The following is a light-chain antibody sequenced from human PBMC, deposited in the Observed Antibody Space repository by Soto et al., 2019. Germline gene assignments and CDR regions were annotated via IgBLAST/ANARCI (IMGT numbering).Light chain of an antibody. V-gene: IGKV1-33*01. Sequence: DIQMTQSPSSLSASVGDRVTITCQASQDISNYLNWYQQKPGKAPKLLIYDASNLETGVPSRFSGTGSGTDFTFTISSLQHADIATYYCQQYDNLPITFGQGTRLEIK. CDR1: QDISNY. J-gene: IGKJ5*01. CDR2: DAS. CDR3: QQYDNLPIT.